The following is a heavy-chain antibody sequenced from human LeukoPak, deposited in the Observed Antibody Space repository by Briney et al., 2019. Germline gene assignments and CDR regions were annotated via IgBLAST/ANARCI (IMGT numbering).Heavy chain of an antibody. V-gene: IGHV4-39*01. CDR3: ARHQDYGDPWAFDY. D-gene: IGHD4-17*01. Sequence: PSETLSLTCTVSGGSISSSSYYWGWIRQPPGKGLEWIGSIYYSGSTYYNPSLKSRVTISVDTSKNQFSLKLSSVTAAGTAVYYCARHQDYGDPWAFDYWGQGTLVTVSS. CDR2: IYYSGST. CDR1: GGSISSSSYY. J-gene: IGHJ4*02.